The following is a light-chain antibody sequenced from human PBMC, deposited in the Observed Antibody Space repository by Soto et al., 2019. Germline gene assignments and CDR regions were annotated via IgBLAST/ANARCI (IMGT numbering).Light chain of an antibody. J-gene: IGKJ1*01. V-gene: IGKV3-20*01. Sequence: EIVLTQSPGTLSLSPGNRATLSCRAIQTISSTYLAWYQQKPGQAPRLLIYAASTRATGIPDRFSGSWSWTDFTLTISRLETEDCAVYSCQQSGSSPKTFGQGTRVDI. CDR1: QTISSTY. CDR3: QQSGSSPKT. CDR2: AAS.